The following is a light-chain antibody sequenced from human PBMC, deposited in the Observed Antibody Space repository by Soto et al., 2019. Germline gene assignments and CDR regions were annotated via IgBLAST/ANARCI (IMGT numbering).Light chain of an antibody. CDR1: QSVSSY. J-gene: IGKJ4*01. CDR3: QQRSNWPGT. V-gene: IGKV3-11*01. CDR2: DAS. Sequence: EIVLTQSPATLSLSPGERATLSCRASQSVSSYLAWYQQKPGQAPRLLIYDASNRATGIPARFSGSGSGTDFTLTISSLEPEDFAVYDCQQRSNWPGTFGGGTKVDIK.